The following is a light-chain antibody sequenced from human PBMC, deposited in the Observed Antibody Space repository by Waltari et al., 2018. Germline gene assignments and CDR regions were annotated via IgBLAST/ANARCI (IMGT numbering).Light chain of an antibody. V-gene: IGLV2-14*01. CDR1: SSDVGGYNY. CDR3: CSFTSRSTWV. J-gene: IGLJ3*02. CDR2: DVS. Sequence: ASVSGSPGQSITISCTGTSSDVGGYNYVSWYQQHPGKVPKLLIFDVSNRPSGVSNRFSGSKSGNTASLTISGLQAEDESDYYCCSFTSRSTWVFGGGTKLTVL.